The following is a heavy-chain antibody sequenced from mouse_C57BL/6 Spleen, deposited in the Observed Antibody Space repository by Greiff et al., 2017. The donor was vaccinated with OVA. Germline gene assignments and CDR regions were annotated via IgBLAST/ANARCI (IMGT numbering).Heavy chain of an antibody. CDR3: ARGYYDGSSSVFYAMDY. Sequence: QVQLQQPGAELVRPGSSVKLSCTASGYTFTSYWMHWVKQRPIQGLEWIGNIDPSDSETHYNQKFKDKATLTVDKSSSTAYMQLSSLTSEDSAVYDCARGYYDGSSSVFYAMDYWGQGTSVTVSS. D-gene: IGHD1-1*01. CDR1: GYTFTSYW. V-gene: IGHV1-52*01. CDR2: IDPSDSET. J-gene: IGHJ4*01.